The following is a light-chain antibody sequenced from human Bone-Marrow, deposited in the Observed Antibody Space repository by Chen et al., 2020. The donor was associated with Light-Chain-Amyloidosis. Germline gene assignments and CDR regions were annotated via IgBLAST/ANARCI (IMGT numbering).Light chain of an antibody. J-gene: IGKJ4*01. CDR2: DAS. Sequence: DIQMTQSPSSLSASVGDRVTITCRASQGNSNYLAWVQQKPGKAPKSLIYDASSLQSGVPSKFSGSGSGTDCTLTISSLQPEDFATYYCQQYNSYPLTFGGGTEVEIK. CDR1: QGNSNY. V-gene: IGKV1-16*02. CDR3: QQYNSYPLT.